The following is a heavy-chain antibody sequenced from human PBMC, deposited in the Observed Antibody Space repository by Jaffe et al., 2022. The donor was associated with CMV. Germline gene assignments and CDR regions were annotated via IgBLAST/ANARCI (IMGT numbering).Heavy chain of an antibody. Sequence: EVQLVESGGGLVQPGRSLRLSCAASGFTFDDYAMHWVRQAPGKGLEWVSGISWNSGSIGYADSVKGRFTISRDNAKNSLYLQMNSLRAEDTALYYCAKDGPGYYGSGSYPDSYYYYGMDVWGQGTTVTVSS. CDR1: GFTFDDYA. CDR3: AKDGPGYYGSGSYPDSYYYYGMDV. D-gene: IGHD3-10*01. J-gene: IGHJ6*02. V-gene: IGHV3-9*01. CDR2: ISWNSGSI.